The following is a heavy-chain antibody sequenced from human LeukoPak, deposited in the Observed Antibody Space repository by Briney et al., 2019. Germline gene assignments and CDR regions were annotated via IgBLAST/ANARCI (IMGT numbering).Heavy chain of an antibody. CDR1: GFTFSSYA. Sequence: PGRSLRLSCAASGFTFSSYAIHWVRQAPGKGLEYLSAISSDGGSSYYADSVKGRLTISRDNSKNTLYLQMSSLRAGDMAVYYCVKDRYSSGWYWGYDFDYWGQGTLVTVSS. CDR2: ISSDGGSS. V-gene: IGHV3-64D*09. J-gene: IGHJ4*02. CDR3: VKDRYSSGWYWGYDFDY. D-gene: IGHD6-19*01.